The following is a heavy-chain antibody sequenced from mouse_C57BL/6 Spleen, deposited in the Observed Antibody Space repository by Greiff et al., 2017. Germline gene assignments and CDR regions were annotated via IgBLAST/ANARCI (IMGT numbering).Heavy chain of an antibody. CDR2: INPSNGGT. CDR3: ARGSGNYPFDY. Sequence: QVQLKEPGTELVKPGASVKLSCKASGYTFTSYWMHWVKQRPGQGLEWIGNINPSNGGTNYNEKFKSKATLTVDKSSSTAYMQLSSLTSEDSAVYYCARGSGNYPFDYWGQGTTLTVSS. V-gene: IGHV1-53*01. D-gene: IGHD2-1*01. J-gene: IGHJ2*01. CDR1: GYTFTSYW.